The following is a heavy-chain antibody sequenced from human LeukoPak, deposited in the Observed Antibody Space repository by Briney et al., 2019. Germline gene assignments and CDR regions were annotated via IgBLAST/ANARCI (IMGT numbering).Heavy chain of an antibody. CDR3: ARVEYYDSSGQKGGFDY. V-gene: IGHV1-18*01. Sequence: ASVKVSCKASGYTFTSYGISWVRQAPGQGLEWMGWISAYNGNTNYAQKLQGRVTMTTDTSTSTAYMELRSLRSDDTAVYYCARVEYYDSSGQKGGFDYWGQGILVTVSS. CDR1: GYTFTSYG. D-gene: IGHD3-22*01. J-gene: IGHJ4*02. CDR2: ISAYNGNT.